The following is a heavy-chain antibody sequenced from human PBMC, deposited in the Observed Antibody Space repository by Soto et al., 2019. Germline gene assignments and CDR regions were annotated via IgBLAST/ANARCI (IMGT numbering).Heavy chain of an antibody. V-gene: IGHV3-30*03. CDR3: ASPPQDYYSRGWFDTDY. J-gene: IGHJ4*02. Sequence: QVQLVESGGGVVQPGGSLRLSCEASGFTFSNYGIHWVRQAPAKGLEWVAVRSFDGRNTHHADAVKGRFAISRDNSKNTFYLQMNSLRAEDTAVYYCASPPQDYYSRGWFDTDYWWQGTLGSVSS. CDR2: RSFDGRNT. D-gene: IGHD6-19*01. CDR1: GFTFSNYG.